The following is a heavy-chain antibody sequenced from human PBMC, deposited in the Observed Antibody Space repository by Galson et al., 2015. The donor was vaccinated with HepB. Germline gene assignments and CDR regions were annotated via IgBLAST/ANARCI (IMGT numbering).Heavy chain of an antibody. Sequence: SVKVSCKASGYTFTSSAMQWVRQARGQRLEWIGWIVVGSGNTNYAQKFQERVTITRDMSTSTAYMELSSLRSEDTAVYYCSLTGYPLDYFDYWGQGTLATVSS. D-gene: IGHD3-9*01. CDR1: GYTFTSSA. J-gene: IGHJ4*02. V-gene: IGHV1-58*02. CDR2: IVVGSGNT. CDR3: SLTGYPLDYFDY.